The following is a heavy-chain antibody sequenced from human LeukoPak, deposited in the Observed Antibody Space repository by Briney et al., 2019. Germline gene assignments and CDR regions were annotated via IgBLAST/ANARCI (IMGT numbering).Heavy chain of an antibody. Sequence: ASVKVSCKASGYTFTNYYIHWVRQAPGQGLECMGIINPSGGSTSYAQKFQGRVTITRNTSISTAYMELSSQRSEDTAVYYCARGKRSTIFGVVTPARYYYYMDVWGKGTTVTVSS. CDR2: INPSGGST. D-gene: IGHD3-3*01. CDR1: GYTFTNYY. V-gene: IGHV1-46*01. CDR3: ARGKRSTIFGVVTPARYYYYMDV. J-gene: IGHJ6*03.